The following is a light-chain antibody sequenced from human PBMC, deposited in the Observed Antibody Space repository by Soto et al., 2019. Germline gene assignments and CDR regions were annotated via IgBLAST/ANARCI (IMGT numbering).Light chain of an antibody. J-gene: IGKJ3*01. CDR2: AAS. CDR1: QGISNF. Sequence: DIQLTQSPSFLSASVGDRVTITCRARQGISNFLAWYQQKPGKAPKLLIYAASTLQSGVPSRFSGSGSGTEFTLPIRSLQPEDFATYYCQQLNSYLFTFGPGTKVDIK. V-gene: IGKV1-9*01. CDR3: QQLNSYLFT.